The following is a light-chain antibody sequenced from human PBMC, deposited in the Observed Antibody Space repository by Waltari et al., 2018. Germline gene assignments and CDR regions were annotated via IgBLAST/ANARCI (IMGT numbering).Light chain of an antibody. CDR3: LQLNSYPGS. CDR1: QGLGSY. Sequence: DIQLTQSPSFLSASVGHRVTITCRASQGLGSYLAWYQHKPGTAPKLLIYAASTLQSGVPSRFSGSGSGTEFTLTISSLQPEDFATYYCLQLNSYPGSFGPGTKVDVK. J-gene: IGKJ3*01. CDR2: AAS. V-gene: IGKV1-9*01.